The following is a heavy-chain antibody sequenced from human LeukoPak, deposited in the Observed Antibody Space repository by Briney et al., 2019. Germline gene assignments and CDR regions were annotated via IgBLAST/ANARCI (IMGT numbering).Heavy chain of an antibody. CDR2: MNPNSGNT. V-gene: IGHV1-8*03. CDR1: GYTFTSYD. J-gene: IGHJ6*03. Sequence: ASVKVSCKASGYTFTSYDINWVRQATGQGLEWMGWMNPNSGNTGYAQKFQGRVTITRNTSISTAYMELSSLRSEDMAVYYCARGPSVAAAGPYYYYYYMDVWGKGTTVTVSS. CDR3: ARGPSVAAAGPYYYYYYMDV. D-gene: IGHD6-13*01.